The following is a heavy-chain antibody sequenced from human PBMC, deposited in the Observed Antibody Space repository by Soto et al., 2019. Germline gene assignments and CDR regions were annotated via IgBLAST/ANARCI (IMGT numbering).Heavy chain of an antibody. Sequence: QVQLQESGPGLVKPSGTLSLTCAVSGGSISSSNWWSWVRQPPGKGLEWIGEIYHSGSTNYNPSRTSRVTISVDKSKNQVSLKLSSVTAADTAVYYCASVRGGYYYAMDVWGQGTTVTVSS. CDR3: ASVRGGYYYAMDV. D-gene: IGHD3-10*02. V-gene: IGHV4-4*02. CDR2: IYHSGST. CDR1: GGSISSSNW. J-gene: IGHJ6*02.